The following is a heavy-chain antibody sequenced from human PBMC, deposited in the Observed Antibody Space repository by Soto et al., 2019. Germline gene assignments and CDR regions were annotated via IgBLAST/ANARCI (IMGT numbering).Heavy chain of an antibody. CDR1: GFTFTNYA. V-gene: IGHV3-23*01. D-gene: IGHD6-13*01. CDR2: ISGGGSIT. CDR3: AKTIRGGYSSSWYYFDY. J-gene: IGHJ4*02. Sequence: HPGGSLRLSCAASGFTFTNYAMTWVRQAPGKGLEWVSTISGGGSITYYADSLKGRFTISRDNSKNTLYLQINSLRAEDTAVYYCAKTIRGGYSSSWYYFDYWGQGTLVTVSS.